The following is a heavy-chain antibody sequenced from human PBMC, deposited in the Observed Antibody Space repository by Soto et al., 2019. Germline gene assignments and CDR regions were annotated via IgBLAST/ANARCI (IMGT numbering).Heavy chain of an antibody. CDR2: IYYSGST. V-gene: IGHV4-59*01. CDR1: GGSISSYY. D-gene: IGHD3-16*01. J-gene: IGHJ4*02. CDR3: ARDSDLGSFGY. Sequence: SETLSLTCTVSGGSISSYYWSWIRQPPGKGLEWIGYIYYSGSTNYNPSLKSRVTISVDTSKNQFSLKLNSVTAADTAVYYCARDSDLGSFGYWGQGTLFTVSS.